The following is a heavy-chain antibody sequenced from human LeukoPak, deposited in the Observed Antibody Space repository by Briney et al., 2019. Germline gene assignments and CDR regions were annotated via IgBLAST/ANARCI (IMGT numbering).Heavy chain of an antibody. D-gene: IGHD6-13*01. CDR2: ISGSGGST. V-gene: IGHV3-23*01. Sequence: GGSLRLSCAASGFTFSSYAMSWVRQAPGKGLEWVSAISGSGGSTYYADSVKGRFTISRDNSKNTLYLQMNSLRAEDTAVYYCAKDRHSSSWYGSRLWDYYGMDVWGQGTTVTVSS. CDR3: AKDRHSSSWYGSRLWDYYGMDV. J-gene: IGHJ6*02. CDR1: GFTFSSYA.